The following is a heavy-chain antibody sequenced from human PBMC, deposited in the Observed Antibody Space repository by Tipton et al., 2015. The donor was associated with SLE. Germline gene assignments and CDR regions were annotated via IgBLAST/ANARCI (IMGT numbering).Heavy chain of an antibody. CDR2: IYYSGST. D-gene: IGHD6-19*01. J-gene: IGHJ4*02. V-gene: IGHV4-39*01. CDR1: GGSISSSAYY. Sequence: TLSLTCSVSGGSISSSAYYWGWIRQPPGKGLEWIGSIYYSGSTYYNPSLNSRVTTSLDTSKNQFSLSLYSVTVEDTAVYYCARQGTGFGSGRDDYWGQGILVTVSP. CDR3: ARQGTGFGSGRDDY.